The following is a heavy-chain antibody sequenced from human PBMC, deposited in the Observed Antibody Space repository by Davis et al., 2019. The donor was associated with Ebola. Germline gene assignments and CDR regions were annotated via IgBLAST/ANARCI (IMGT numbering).Heavy chain of an antibody. CDR1: GFTFSSYG. J-gene: IGHJ4*02. V-gene: IGHV3-30*18. CDR2: ISYDGSNK. CDR3: AKAVAGSNPFDY. D-gene: IGHD6-19*01. Sequence: PGGSLRLSCAASGFTFSSYGMHWVRQAPGKGLEWVAVISYDGSNKYYADSVKGRFTISRDNSKNTLYLQMNSLRAEDTAVYYCAKAVAGSNPFDYWGQGTLVTVSS.